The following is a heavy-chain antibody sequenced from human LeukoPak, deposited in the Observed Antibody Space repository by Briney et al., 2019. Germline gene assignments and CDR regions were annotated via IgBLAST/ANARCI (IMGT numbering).Heavy chain of an antibody. V-gene: IGHV4-39*01. J-gene: IGHJ4*02. CDR3: ARQSGYYSLDY. Sequence: PSETLSLTCSVSGGSIXSXXXFXGXIRQPXXEVLEWIGSIYYSGSTYYNPSLKSRVTISVDTSKNQFSLKLSSVTAADTAVYYCARQSGYYSLDYWGQGTLVTVSS. CDR2: IYYSGST. CDR1: GGSIXSXXXF. D-gene: IGHD3-22*01.